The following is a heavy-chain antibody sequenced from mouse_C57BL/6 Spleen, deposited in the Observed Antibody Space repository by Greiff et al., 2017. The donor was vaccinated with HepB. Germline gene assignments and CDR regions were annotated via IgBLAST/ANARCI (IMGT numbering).Heavy chain of an antibody. CDR1: GYTFTSYW. Sequence: VQLQQSGTELVKPGASVKLSCKASGYTFTSYWMHWVKQRPGQGLEWIGNINPSYGGTNYNEKFKSKATLTVDKSSSTAYMQLSSLTSEDSAVYYCARDGSSFYYYAMDYWGQGTSVTVSS. D-gene: IGHD1-1*01. CDR2: INPSYGGT. CDR3: ARDGSSFYYYAMDY. J-gene: IGHJ4*01. V-gene: IGHV1-53*01.